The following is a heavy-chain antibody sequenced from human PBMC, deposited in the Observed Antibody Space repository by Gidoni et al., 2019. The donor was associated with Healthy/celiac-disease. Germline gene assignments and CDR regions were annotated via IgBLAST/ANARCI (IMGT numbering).Heavy chain of an antibody. V-gene: IGHV1-2*02. D-gene: IGHD6-19*01. CDR1: GYTFTGYY. CDR2: INPNSGGT. J-gene: IGHJ3*02. CDR3: ARVHSSGWYVELAFDI. Sequence: QVQLVQSGAEVKKPGASVKVSCKASGYTFTGYYMHWVRQAPGQGLEWMGWINPNSGGTNYAQKFQGRVTMTRDTSISTAYMELSRLRSDDTAVYYCARVHSSGWYVELAFDIWGQGTMVTVSS.